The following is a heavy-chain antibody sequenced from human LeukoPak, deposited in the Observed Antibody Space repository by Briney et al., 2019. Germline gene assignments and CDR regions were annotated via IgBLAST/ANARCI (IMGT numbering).Heavy chain of an antibody. CDR1: GGSISSGDYY. D-gene: IGHD2-21*02. CDR2: IYYSGST. J-gene: IGHJ5*02. V-gene: IGHV4-30-4*01. CDR3: AREYGDDNWFDP. Sequence: SETLSLTCTVSGGSISSGDYYWSWIRQPPGKGLEWIGYIYYSGSTYYNPSLKSRVTISVDTSKNQFSLKLSSVSAADTAVYYCAREYGDDNWFDPWGQGTLVTVSS.